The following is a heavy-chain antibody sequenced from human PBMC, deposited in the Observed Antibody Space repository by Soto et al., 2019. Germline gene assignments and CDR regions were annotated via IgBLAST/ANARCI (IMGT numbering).Heavy chain of an antibody. Sequence: SETLSLTCTVSGGSISSSSYYWGWMRQPPGKGLEWIGSIYYSRSTYYNPSLKSRVTISVDTSKNHFSLKLISVTAPDAAVYYCERFEGNYDFWSGYGMDVWGQGTMVTVSS. V-gene: IGHV4-39*02. CDR1: GGSISSSSYY. D-gene: IGHD3-3*01. CDR3: ERFEGNYDFWSGYGMDV. CDR2: IYYSRST. J-gene: IGHJ6*02.